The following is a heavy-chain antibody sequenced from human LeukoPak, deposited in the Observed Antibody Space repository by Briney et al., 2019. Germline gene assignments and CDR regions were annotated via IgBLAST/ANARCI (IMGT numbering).Heavy chain of an antibody. V-gene: IGHV4-59*01. D-gene: IGHD6-13*01. Sequence: PSETLSLTCTISSGSISSYYWNWIRQSPGGGLEWVGCIYYTGSTNYNPSLKSRATISVDTSKNQYSLKLSSVTAADTAKNYCARENSFSSWQRKFFDYWGQGTLVTVSS. J-gene: IGHJ4*02. CDR3: ARENSFSSWQRKFFDY. CDR1: SGSISSYY. CDR2: IYYTGST.